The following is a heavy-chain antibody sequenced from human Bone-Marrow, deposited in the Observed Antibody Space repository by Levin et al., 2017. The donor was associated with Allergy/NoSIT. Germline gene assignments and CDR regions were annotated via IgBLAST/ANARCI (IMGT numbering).Heavy chain of an antibody. J-gene: IGHJ4*02. Sequence: SETLSLTCTVSGDSVRTSSAYWSWIRQPPGKGLEWVGYIYYDGSTKYNPSLKSRATISLDTSTNQFSLRLRSVTAADTAVYFWARRLRAGYILSYFDYWGQGTLGTVSS. CDR3: ARRLRAGYILSYFDY. CDR1: GDSVRTSSAY. D-gene: IGHD5-24*01. CDR2: IYYDGST. V-gene: IGHV4-61*01.